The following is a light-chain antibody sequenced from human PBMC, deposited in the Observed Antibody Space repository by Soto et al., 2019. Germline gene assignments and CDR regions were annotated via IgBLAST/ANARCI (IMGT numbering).Light chain of an antibody. CDR3: LQHNSYPRT. CDR2: GAS. CDR1: QSVSSNY. J-gene: IGKJ1*01. Sequence: EMVLTQSPGTLSLSPGERATLSCRASQSVSSNYLAWYQQRPGQAPRLLIYGASSRATGIPSRFSGSGSGTEFTLTISSLQPEDFATYYCLQHNSYPRTFGQGTKVDIK. V-gene: IGKV3-20*01.